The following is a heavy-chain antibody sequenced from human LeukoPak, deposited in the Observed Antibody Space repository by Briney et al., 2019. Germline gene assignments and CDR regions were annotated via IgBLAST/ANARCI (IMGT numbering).Heavy chain of an antibody. D-gene: IGHD5-12*01. J-gene: IGHJ4*02. CDR3: ARDRYSGYEFDY. CDR1: GFTFSSYA. Sequence: GGSLRLSCAASGFTFSSYAMHWVRQAPGKGLEYVSAITSNGGSTYYANSVKGRFTISRDNSKNTLYLQMGSLGAEDMAVYYCARDRYSGYEFDYWGQGTLVTVS. V-gene: IGHV3-64*01. CDR2: ITSNGGST.